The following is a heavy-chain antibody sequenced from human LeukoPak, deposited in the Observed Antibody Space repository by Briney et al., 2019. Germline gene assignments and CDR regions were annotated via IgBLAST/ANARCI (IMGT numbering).Heavy chain of an antibody. J-gene: IGHJ4*02. CDR1: GGSISGYY. CDR3: ARVGSTSVWHAPFHY. CDR2: IYYSGTS. D-gene: IGHD1-26*01. Sequence: PSETLTLTCTVSGGSISGYYWSWIRQPPGKGLEWIGYIYYSGTSNYNPSLKSRVTISVNTSNNQFSRKVTSVTAADAAVYCSARVGSTSVWHAPFHYWGEGGLVSLSS. V-gene: IGHV4-59*01.